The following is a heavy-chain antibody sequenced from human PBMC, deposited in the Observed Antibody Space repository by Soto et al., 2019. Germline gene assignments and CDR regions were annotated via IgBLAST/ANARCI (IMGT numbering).Heavy chain of an antibody. V-gene: IGHV2-5*02. CDR2: IYCDDDK. D-gene: IGHD2-21*02. J-gene: IGHJ6*02. CDR3: RQSSCGGDCLQSYSSHYYYGMDV. CDR1: GFSLSTSGLG. Sequence: QITLKESVPTLVNPTQTLTLTCTFSGFSLSTSGLGVGWIRQPPGKALEWLASIYCDDDKRYSPSMRSRLTINKDSYKNQVVLTMTSMNPVDTATYYCRQSSCGGDCLQSYSSHYYYGMDVWGQGTTVTVSS.